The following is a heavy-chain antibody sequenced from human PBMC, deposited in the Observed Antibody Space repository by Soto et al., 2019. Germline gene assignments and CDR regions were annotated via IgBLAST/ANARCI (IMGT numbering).Heavy chain of an antibody. CDR2: MNPNSGNT. D-gene: IGHD4-4*01. Sequence: ASVKVSCKASGYTFTSYDINWVRQATGQGLEWMGWMNPNSGNTGYAQKFQGRVTMTEDTSTDTAYMELSSLRSEDTAVYYCATDTVRRYSNYGLDYYYYYLDVWGKGTTVNVSS. J-gene: IGHJ6*03. CDR3: ATDTVRRYSNYGLDYYYYYLDV. V-gene: IGHV1-8*01. CDR1: GYTFTSYD.